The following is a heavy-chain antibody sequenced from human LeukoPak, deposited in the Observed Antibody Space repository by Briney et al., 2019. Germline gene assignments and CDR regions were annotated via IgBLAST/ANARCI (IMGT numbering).Heavy chain of an antibody. Sequence: SETLSLTCTVSGGSISSSSYYWGWIRQPPGKGLEWIGSIYYSGSTYYNPSLKSRVTISVDTSKNQFSLKLSSVPPADPVLHYCAGYHCSSTSCYFDYWGQGTLVTASS. CDR1: GGSISSSSYY. CDR2: IYYSGST. CDR3: AGYHCSSTSCYFDY. V-gene: IGHV4-39*01. D-gene: IGHD2-2*01. J-gene: IGHJ4*02.